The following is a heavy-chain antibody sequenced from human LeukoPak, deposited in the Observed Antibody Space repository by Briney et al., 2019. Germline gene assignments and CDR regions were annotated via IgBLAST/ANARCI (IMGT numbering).Heavy chain of an antibody. D-gene: IGHD3-22*01. V-gene: IGHV3-21*01. CDR3: ARLRRNSDRSDFFYYYDH. CDR2: VNTVSSYI. J-gene: IGHJ4*02. Sequence: GGSLRLSCAASGFTFSDYSMNWVRQAPGKGLEWVASVNTVSSYIYYADSMRGRFTISGDNAKNSLFLQMNSLRAEDTAVYYCARLRRNSDRSDFFYYYDHWGQGTLVTVSS. CDR1: GFTFSDYS.